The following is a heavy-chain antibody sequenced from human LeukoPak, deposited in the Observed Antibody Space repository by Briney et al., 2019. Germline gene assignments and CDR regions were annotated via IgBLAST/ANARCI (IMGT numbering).Heavy chain of an antibody. CDR1: GFTFSTYG. Sequence: GGSLRLSCAASGFTFSTYGMHWVRQAPGKGLEWVSAISGSGGSTYYADSVKGRFTISRDNSKNTLYLQMNSLRAEDTAVYYCAKSPTMVSKGYYFDYWGQGTLVTVSS. J-gene: IGHJ4*02. V-gene: IGHV3-23*01. CDR3: AKSPTMVSKGYYFDY. D-gene: IGHD2-8*01. CDR2: ISGSGGST.